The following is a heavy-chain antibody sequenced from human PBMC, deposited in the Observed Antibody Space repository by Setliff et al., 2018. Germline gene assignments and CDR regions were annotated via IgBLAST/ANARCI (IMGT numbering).Heavy chain of an antibody. CDR1: GGSISSSSYY. CDR3: ARDLYSSGWVDY. J-gene: IGHJ4*02. D-gene: IGHD6-19*01. V-gene: IGHV4-39*07. CDR2: IYYSGST. Sequence: SETLSLTCTVSGGSISSSSYYWGWIRQPPGKGLEWIGSIYYSGSTYYNPSLKSRVTISVDTSKNQFSLKLSAVTAADTAVYYCARDLYSSGWVDYWGQGTLVTVSS.